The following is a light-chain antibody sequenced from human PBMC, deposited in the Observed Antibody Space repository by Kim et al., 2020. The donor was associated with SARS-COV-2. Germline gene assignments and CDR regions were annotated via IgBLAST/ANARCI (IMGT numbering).Light chain of an antibody. V-gene: IGKV3-20*01. CDR3: QQYGGSPSFT. Sequence: PGDGATLSCRASQSVTSNYLAWYQQRPGQAPRLLIYGASKRADGIPDRFSGSGSGADFTLTISRLEPEDFAVYYCQQYGGSPSFTFGQGTRLEIK. CDR2: GAS. CDR1: QSVTSNY. J-gene: IGKJ5*01.